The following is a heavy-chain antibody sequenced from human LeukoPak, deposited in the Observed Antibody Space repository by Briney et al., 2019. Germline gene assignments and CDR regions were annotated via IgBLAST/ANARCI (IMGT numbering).Heavy chain of an antibody. J-gene: IGHJ6*02. D-gene: IGHD6-13*01. V-gene: IGHV3-48*03. CDR3: ARAGSSWYYYYGMDV. CDR2: ISSSGSTI. Sequence: GGSLRLSCAASGFAFSSYEMNWVRQAPGKGLEWVSYISSSGSTIYYADSVKGRFTISRDNAKNSLYLQMNSLRAEDTAVYYCARAGSSWYYYYGMDVWGQGTTVTVSS. CDR1: GFAFSSYE.